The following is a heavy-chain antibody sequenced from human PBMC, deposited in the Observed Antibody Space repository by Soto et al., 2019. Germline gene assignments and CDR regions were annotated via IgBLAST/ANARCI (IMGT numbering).Heavy chain of an antibody. J-gene: IGHJ4*02. CDR3: AREADFYDSSGYYPAPYYFDY. Sequence: SLRLSCAASGFTFSSYAMHWVRQVPGKGLEWVAVISKDGSNKYYADSVKGRLTISRDNYKNTLFLQMNSLRAEDTAVYYCAREADFYDSSGYYPAPYYFDYWGQGTLVTVSS. D-gene: IGHD3-22*01. CDR2: ISKDGSNK. V-gene: IGHV3-30*04. CDR1: GFTFSSYA.